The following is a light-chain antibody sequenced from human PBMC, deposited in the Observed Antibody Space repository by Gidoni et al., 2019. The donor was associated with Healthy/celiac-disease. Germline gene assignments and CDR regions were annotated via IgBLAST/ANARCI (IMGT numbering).Light chain of an antibody. CDR1: ALPKQY. CDR3: QSADSSGTYRGV. Sequence: SYELTQPPSVSVSPGQTARITCSGDALPKQYAYWYQQKPGQAPVLVIYKDSERPSGIPERFSGSSSGTTVTLTIGGVQAEDEADYYCQSADSSGTYRGVFGGGTKLTVL. CDR2: KDS. V-gene: IGLV3-25*03. J-gene: IGLJ2*01.